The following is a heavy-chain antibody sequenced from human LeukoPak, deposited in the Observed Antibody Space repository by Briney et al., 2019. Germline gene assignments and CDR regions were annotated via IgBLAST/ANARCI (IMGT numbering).Heavy chain of an antibody. D-gene: IGHD4-17*01. J-gene: IGHJ5*02. Sequence: GGSLRLSCVPSGFSFSNYAVSWVRQAPGKGLEWVSAIHTSGDTCYADSVKGRFTISRDTSKNTLYLQINSLRVEDTAVYYCIVFGDSNHWGQGTLVTVSS. V-gene: IGHV3-23*01. CDR3: IVFGDSNH. CDR2: IHTSGDT. CDR1: GFSFSNYA.